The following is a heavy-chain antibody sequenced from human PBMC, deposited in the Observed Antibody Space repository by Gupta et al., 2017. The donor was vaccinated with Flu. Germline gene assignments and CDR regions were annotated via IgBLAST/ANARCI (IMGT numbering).Heavy chain of an antibody. Sequence: MSWVRQAPGKGLQWVSGLSSGGDRTYYVDSVKGRFTISRDNSKNTLYLQMNSLRADDSAVYYCAKEASYLVATYAGDSWGQGTLVTVSS. CDR3: AKEASYLVATYAGDS. V-gene: IGHV3-23*01. J-gene: IGHJ4*02. CDR2: LSSGGDRT. D-gene: IGHD5-12*01.